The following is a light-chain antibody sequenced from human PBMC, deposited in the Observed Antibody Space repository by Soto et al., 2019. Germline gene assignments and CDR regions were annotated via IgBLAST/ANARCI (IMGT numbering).Light chain of an antibody. CDR2: DAS. CDR1: QSVGRNY. V-gene: IGKV3-20*01. CDR3: HQYAVSPLT. Sequence: PGESATLACRASQSVGRNYLAWFQHKPDQAPRLLIYDASNRATGVPDRFSGSGSGTDFTLSVTRLEPEDFAVYYCHQYAVSPLTFGGGTKVDIK. J-gene: IGKJ4*01.